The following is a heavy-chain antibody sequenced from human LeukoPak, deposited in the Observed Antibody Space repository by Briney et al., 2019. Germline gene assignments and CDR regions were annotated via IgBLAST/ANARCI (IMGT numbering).Heavy chain of an antibody. CDR2: INHSGST. D-gene: IGHD2-2*01. J-gene: IGHJ4*02. CDR3: ARVRYQLLWVDY. V-gene: IGHV4-34*01. CDR1: GGSFSGYY. Sequence: SETLSLTCAVYGGSFSGYYWSWIRQPPGKGLEWIGEINHSGSTNHNPSLKSRVTISVDTSKNQFSLKLSSVTAADTAVYYCARVRYQLLWVDYWGQGTLVTVSS.